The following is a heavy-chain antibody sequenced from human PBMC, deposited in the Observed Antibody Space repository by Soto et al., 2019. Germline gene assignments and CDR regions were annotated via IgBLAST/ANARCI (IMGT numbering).Heavy chain of an antibody. J-gene: IGHJ5*02. CDR1: GGSISSGGYY. Sequence: QVQLQESGPGLVKPSQTLSLTCTVSGGSISSGGYYWSWIRQYPGKGLEWIGYIYYSGSTYYNPSLKSRVTISVDTSNNQFSLKLSFLTATDTAVYYCAREEVAYYDSGSYNWFDPWGQGILVTVSS. CDR2: IYYSGST. D-gene: IGHD3-10*01. CDR3: AREEVAYYDSGSYNWFDP. V-gene: IGHV4-31*03.